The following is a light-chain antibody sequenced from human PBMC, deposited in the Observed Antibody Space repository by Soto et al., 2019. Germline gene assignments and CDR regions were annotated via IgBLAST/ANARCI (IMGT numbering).Light chain of an antibody. CDR1: SSNIGAGYD. CDR3: LFFDISLSVV. J-gene: IGLJ2*01. Sequence: QSVLTQPPSVSGAPGQRVSISCTGSSSNIGAGYDVHWYQQLPGRAPKLLIYGNTNRPSGVPDRFSGSKSGTSASLAITGLQAEDEADYYCLFFDISLSVVFGGGTQLTVL. CDR2: GNT. V-gene: IGLV1-40*01.